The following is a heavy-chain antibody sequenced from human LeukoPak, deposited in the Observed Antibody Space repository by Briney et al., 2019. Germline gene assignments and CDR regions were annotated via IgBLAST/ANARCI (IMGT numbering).Heavy chain of an antibody. CDR2: ISSSGSTI. CDR1: GFTFSSYE. V-gene: IGHV3-48*03. Sequence: GGSLRLSCAASGFTFSSYEMNWVRQAPGKGLEWVSYISSSGSTIYYADSVKGRFTISRDNAKNSLYLQMNSLRAEDTAVYYCASPRYFDWLLPQPPSYWGQGTLVTVSS. J-gene: IGHJ4*02. D-gene: IGHD3-9*01. CDR3: ASPRYFDWLLPQPPSY.